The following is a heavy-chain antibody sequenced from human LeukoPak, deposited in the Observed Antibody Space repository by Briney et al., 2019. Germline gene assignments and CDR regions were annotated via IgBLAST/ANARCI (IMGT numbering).Heavy chain of an antibody. D-gene: IGHD6-13*01. Sequence: GGSLRLSCAASGFTVSSNYMSWVRQAPGKGLEWVSVIYSGGSTYYADSVKGRFTISRDNSKNTLYLQMNSLRAEDTAVYYCAKSLKQQLVPYDYWGQGTLVTVSS. CDR1: GFTVSSNY. CDR3: AKSLKQQLVPYDY. CDR2: IYSGGST. J-gene: IGHJ4*02. V-gene: IGHV3-53*01.